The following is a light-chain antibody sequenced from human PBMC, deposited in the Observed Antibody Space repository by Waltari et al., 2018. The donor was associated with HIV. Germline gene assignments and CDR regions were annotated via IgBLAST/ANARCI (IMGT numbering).Light chain of an antibody. Sequence: QSALTQPASVSGSPGQSISISCSGTSSDVGASDYVSWYHQHPGEAPTLILYEVKKRPSGISNRFSGSKSGNTASLTISGLQVEDDAHYYCSSYSASGTLVLFGGGTRLTVL. J-gene: IGLJ2*01. CDR1: SSDVGASDY. V-gene: IGLV2-14*01. CDR2: EVK. CDR3: SSYSASGTLVL.